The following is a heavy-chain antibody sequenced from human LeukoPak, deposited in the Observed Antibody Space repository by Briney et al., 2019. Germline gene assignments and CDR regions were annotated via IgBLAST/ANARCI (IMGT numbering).Heavy chain of an antibody. J-gene: IGHJ4*02. D-gene: IGHD6-19*01. CDR2: IYPGDSDT. Sequence: ESLNISCKGSGYSLTIYWIGWVRQMPGKGLEWMGIIYPGDSDTRYSPSFQGQVTISADKSVSTAYLQWSSLKASDTAMYYCARGQQWLVGGYFDYWGQGTLVTVSS. CDR3: ARGQQWLVGGYFDY. CDR1: GYSLTIYW. V-gene: IGHV5-51*01.